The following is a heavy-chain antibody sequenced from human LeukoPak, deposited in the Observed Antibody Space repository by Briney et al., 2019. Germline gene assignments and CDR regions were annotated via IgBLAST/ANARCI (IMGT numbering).Heavy chain of an antibody. CDR1: GLTFSSYA. D-gene: IGHD6-13*01. J-gene: IGHJ4*02. CDR3: AKDYSSSWAHFDY. V-gene: IGHV3-23*01. Sequence: GGSLRLSCAASGLTFSSYAMSWVRQAPGKGLEWVSAISGSGGSTYYADSVKGRFTISRDNSKNTLYLQMNSLRAEDTAVYYCAKDYSSSWAHFDYWGQGTLVTVSS. CDR2: ISGSGGST.